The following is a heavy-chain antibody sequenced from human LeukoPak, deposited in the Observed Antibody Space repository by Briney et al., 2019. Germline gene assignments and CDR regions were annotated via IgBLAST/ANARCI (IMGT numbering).Heavy chain of an antibody. V-gene: IGHV1-69*13. J-gene: IGHJ4*02. CDR3: ARGVIPYSSFDY. Sequence: ASVKVSCKASGGTFSSYAISWVRQAPGQGLEWMGGIIPIFGTANYAQKFRGRVTITADESTSTAYMELSSLRSEDTAVYYCARGVIPYSSFDYWGQGTLVTVSS. D-gene: IGHD6-13*01. CDR2: IIPIFGTA. CDR1: GGTFSSYA.